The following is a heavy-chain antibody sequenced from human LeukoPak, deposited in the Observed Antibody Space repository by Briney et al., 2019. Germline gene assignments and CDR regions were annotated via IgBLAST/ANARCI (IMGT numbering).Heavy chain of an antibody. D-gene: IGHD2-2*01. CDR2: IYISGST. CDR3: ARDCRGVQYPDAFHI. Sequence: SEALSLTRLGSGRFLSSYFWTWIRQPAGKGLEWIGRIYISGSTSYNPSLKSRVTVSLDTYKYQFSLKLSSVTAADTAVYYCARDCRGVQYPDAFHIWGQGTKVTVSS. CDR1: GRFLSSYF. V-gene: IGHV4-4*07. J-gene: IGHJ3*02.